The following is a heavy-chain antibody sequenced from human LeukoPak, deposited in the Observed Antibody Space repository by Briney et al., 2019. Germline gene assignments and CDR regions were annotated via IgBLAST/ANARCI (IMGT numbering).Heavy chain of an antibody. Sequence: PSETLSLTCTVSGGSISSSTYYWGWIRQPPGKGLEWIGSIYYSGSTYYNPSLKSRVTISVDTPKNQFSLKLSSVTAADTAVYYCARYSGYDLAIDYWGQGTLVTVSS. CDR2: IYYSGST. J-gene: IGHJ4*02. D-gene: IGHD5-12*01. V-gene: IGHV4-39*07. CDR1: GGSISSSTYY. CDR3: ARYSGYDLAIDY.